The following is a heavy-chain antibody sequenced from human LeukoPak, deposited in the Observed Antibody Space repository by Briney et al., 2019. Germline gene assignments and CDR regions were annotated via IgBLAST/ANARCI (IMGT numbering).Heavy chain of an antibody. D-gene: IGHD3-22*01. Sequence: GASVKVSCKASGGTLRNYAISWVRQAPGQGLEWMGGIIPIFGTANYAQKFQGRVTITADESTSTAYMELSSLRSEDTAVYYCATSPQDSSGPLDVWGKGTTVTVSS. J-gene: IGHJ6*04. CDR1: GGTLRNYA. V-gene: IGHV1-69*13. CDR3: ATSPQDSSGPLDV. CDR2: IIPIFGTA.